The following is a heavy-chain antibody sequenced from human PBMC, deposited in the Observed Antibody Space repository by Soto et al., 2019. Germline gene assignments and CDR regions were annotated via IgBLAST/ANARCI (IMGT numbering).Heavy chain of an antibody. V-gene: IGHV4-59*08. CDR2: IYYSGST. J-gene: IGHJ4*02. CDR3: ARLTSSGSGGTMFDY. Sequence: PSETLSLTCTVSGGSISSYYWSWIRQPPGKGLEWIGYIYYSGSTNYNPSLKSRVTISVDTSKNRFSLKLSSVTAADTAVYYCARLTSSGSGGTMFDYWGQGTLVTVSS. D-gene: IGHD2-15*01. CDR1: GGSISSYY.